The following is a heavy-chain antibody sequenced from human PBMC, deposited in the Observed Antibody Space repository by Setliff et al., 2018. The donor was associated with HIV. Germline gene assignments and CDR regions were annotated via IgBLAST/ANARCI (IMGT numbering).Heavy chain of an antibody. CDR3: ARESDDGNFLGWFDP. D-gene: IGHD1-26*01. J-gene: IGHJ5*02. Sequence: GASVKVSCKASGYTFSSNALNWVRQAPGQGLEWMGWINTNTGNPTYAQGFTGRFVFSLDTSVSTAYLQTSSLKTEDTAVYYCARESDDGNFLGWFDPWGQGTLVTVSS. CDR1: GYTFSSNA. V-gene: IGHV7-4-1*02. CDR2: INTNTGNP.